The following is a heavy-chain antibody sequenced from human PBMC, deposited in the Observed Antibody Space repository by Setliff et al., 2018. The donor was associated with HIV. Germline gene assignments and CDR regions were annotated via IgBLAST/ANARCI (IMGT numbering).Heavy chain of an antibody. V-gene: IGHV3-7*05. J-gene: IGHJ3*02. Sequence: SLKISCIASGFTFSNNWMSWVRQAPGRGLEWVANVKEDGSDKYYVDSVKGRFTISRDNAKNSLYLQMNSLRVEDTALYYCARDSAYRSGWYVVQGAFDIWGQGTKVTVSS. CDR1: GFTFSNNW. CDR3: ARDSAYRSGWYVVQGAFDI. CDR2: VKEDGSDK. D-gene: IGHD6-19*01.